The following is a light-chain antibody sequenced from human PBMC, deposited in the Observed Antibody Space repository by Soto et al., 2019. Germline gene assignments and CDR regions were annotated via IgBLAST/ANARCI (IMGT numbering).Light chain of an antibody. CDR2: DAS. CDR3: HQYGSSPGT. CDR1: QSVSSSS. Sequence: DIVLTQSPGTLSLSPGARATLSCRASQSVSSSSLAWYQQKPGQAPRLLIYDASNRATGIPDRFSGSGSGTDFTLTISRLEPEDSAVYYCHQYGSSPGTFGQGTKVDI. J-gene: IGKJ1*01. V-gene: IGKV3-20*01.